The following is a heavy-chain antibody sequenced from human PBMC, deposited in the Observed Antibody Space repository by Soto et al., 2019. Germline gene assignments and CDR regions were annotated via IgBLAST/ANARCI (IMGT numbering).Heavy chain of an antibody. CDR1: GYTLTELS. D-gene: IGHD6-19*01. J-gene: IGHJ4*02. V-gene: IGHV1-24*01. CDR3: ATDPIMARIAVAGRGNDY. Sequence: GASVKVSCKVSGYTLTELSMHWVRQAPGKGLEWMGGFDPEDGETIYAQKFQGRVTMTEDTSTDTAYMELSSLRSEDTAVYYCATDPIMARIAVAGRGNDYWGQGTLVTVSS. CDR2: FDPEDGET.